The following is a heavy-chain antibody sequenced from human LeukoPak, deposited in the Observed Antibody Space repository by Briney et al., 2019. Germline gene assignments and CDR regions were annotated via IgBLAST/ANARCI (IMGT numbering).Heavy chain of an antibody. CDR3: ARDQSGYFDY. V-gene: IGHV3-21*01. CDR2: ISSSSSYI. CDR1: GFTVSSNY. J-gene: IGHJ4*02. Sequence: GGSLRLSCAASGFTVSSNYMSWVRQAPGKGLEWVSSISSSSSYIYYADSVKGRFTISRDNAKNSLYLQMNSLRAEDTAVYYCARDQSGYFDYWGQGTLVTVSS. D-gene: IGHD3-3*01.